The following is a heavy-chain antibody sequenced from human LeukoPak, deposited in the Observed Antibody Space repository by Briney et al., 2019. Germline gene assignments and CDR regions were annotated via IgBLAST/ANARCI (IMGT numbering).Heavy chain of an antibody. Sequence: PGRSMRLSCAAYGFTFSSYAMHWVRQAPGKGLEWVAVISYDGSNKYYADSVKGRFTISRDNSKNTLYLQMNSLRAEDTAVYYCARDVWDIVVVPAAISGGSLDYWGQGTLVTVSS. D-gene: IGHD2-2*01. CDR3: ARDVWDIVVVPAAISGGSLDY. CDR1: GFTFSSYA. V-gene: IGHV3-30-3*01. CDR2: ISYDGSNK. J-gene: IGHJ4*02.